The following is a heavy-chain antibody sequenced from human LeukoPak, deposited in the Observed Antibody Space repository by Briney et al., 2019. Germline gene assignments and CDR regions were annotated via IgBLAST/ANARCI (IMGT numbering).Heavy chain of an antibody. CDR2: INPSGGST. Sequence: APVKVSCKASGYTFTSYYMHWVRQAPGQGLEWMGIINPSGGSTSYAQKFQGRVTMTRDTSTSTVYMELSSLRSEDTAVYYCARDFLASAVTEDYYYMDVWGKGTTVTVSS. D-gene: IGHD2/OR15-2a*01. J-gene: IGHJ6*03. V-gene: IGHV1-46*01. CDR3: ARDFLASAVTEDYYYMDV. CDR1: GYTFTSYY.